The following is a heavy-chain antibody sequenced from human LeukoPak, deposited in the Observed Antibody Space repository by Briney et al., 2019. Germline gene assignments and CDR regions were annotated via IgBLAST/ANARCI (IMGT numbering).Heavy chain of an antibody. CDR1: GGSISSYY. V-gene: IGHV4-59*08. D-gene: IGHD2-15*01. Sequence: PSETLSLTCTVSGGSISSYYWSWIRQPPGKGLEWIGYIYYSGSTNYNPSLKSRVTISVDTSKNQFSLKLSSVTAADTAVYYCARQPKRLGYCSGGSCYFDYWGQGTLVTVSS. CDR2: IYYSGST. J-gene: IGHJ4*02. CDR3: ARQPKRLGYCSGGSCYFDY.